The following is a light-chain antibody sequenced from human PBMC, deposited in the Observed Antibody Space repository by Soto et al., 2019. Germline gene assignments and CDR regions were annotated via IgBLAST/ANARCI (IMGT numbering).Light chain of an antibody. V-gene: IGLV1-51*01. J-gene: IGLJ1*01. CDR2: DNN. CDR1: SSNIGNNY. CDR3: GTWDSSLSAYV. Sequence: QSVLTQPPSVSAAPGQKVTISCSGSSSNIGNNYVSWYQQLPGTAPKLLIYDNNKRPSGIPDRFSGSKSGTSATLGITGLQTGDEADYYCGTWDSSLSAYVFGTDQAHRP.